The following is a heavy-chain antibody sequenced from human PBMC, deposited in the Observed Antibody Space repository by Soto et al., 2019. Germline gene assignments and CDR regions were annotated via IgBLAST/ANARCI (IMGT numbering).Heavy chain of an antibody. CDR1: GGSISSHY. V-gene: IGHV4-59*11. Sequence: SLTCTVSGGSISSHYWSWVRQAPGKGLEWIGHIYYRGSTSYSPSLRSRSTISVDTSNNQFSLKLNSVTTADTAVYYCARDGREASGMDVWGQGTKVTVSS. J-gene: IGHJ6*02. CDR3: ARDGREASGMDV. CDR2: IYYRGST. D-gene: IGHD1-26*01.